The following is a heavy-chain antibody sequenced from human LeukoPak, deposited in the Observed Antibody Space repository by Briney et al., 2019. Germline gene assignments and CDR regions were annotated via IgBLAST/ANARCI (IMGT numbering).Heavy chain of an antibody. Sequence: GRSLRLSCAASGFTFDDYAMHWVRHAPGKGLEWVSGISWNSGSIGYADSVKGRFTISRDNAKNSLYLQMNSLRAEDTALYYCAKSPRGYFDWSPSYYFDYWGQGTLVTVSS. CDR1: GFTFDDYA. CDR2: ISWNSGSI. J-gene: IGHJ4*02. V-gene: IGHV3-9*01. D-gene: IGHD3-9*01. CDR3: AKSPRGYFDWSPSYYFDY.